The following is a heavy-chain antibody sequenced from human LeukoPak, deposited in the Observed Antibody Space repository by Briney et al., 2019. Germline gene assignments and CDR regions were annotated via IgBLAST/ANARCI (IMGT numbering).Heavy chain of an antibody. D-gene: IGHD5-24*01. CDR1: GFTFSSYG. V-gene: IGHV3-33*01. J-gene: IGHJ4*02. Sequence: PGRSLRLSCAASGFTFSSYGMHWVRQAPGKGLEWVAVIWYDGSNKYYADSVKGRFTISRDNSKNTLYLQMNSLRAEDTAVYYCAMDSSWLPLKFDYWGQGTLVTVST. CDR2: IWYDGSNK. CDR3: AMDSSWLPLKFDY.